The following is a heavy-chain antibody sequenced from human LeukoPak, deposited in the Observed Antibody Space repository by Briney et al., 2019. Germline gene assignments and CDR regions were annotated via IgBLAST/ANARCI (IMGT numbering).Heavy chain of an antibody. CDR3: ASSYSGSHPIDY. V-gene: IGHV1-69*13. CDR1: GGTFSSYA. J-gene: IGHJ4*02. CDR2: IIPIFGTA. D-gene: IGHD1-26*01. Sequence: GSSVKVSCKASGGTFSSYAISRVRQAPGQGLEWMGGIIPIFGTANYARKFQGRVTITADESTSTAYMELSSLRSEDTAVYYCASSYSGSHPIDYWGQGTLVTVSS.